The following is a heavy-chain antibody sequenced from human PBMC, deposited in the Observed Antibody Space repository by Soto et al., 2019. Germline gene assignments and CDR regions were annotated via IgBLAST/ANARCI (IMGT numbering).Heavy chain of an antibody. D-gene: IGHD1-26*01. V-gene: IGHV4-4*02. CDR2: IYHSGST. CDR3: ERHEEYYTFDY. Sequence: SETLSLTCGISGDSISSPNWWTWVRQPPGEGLEWIGEIYHSGSTNYNPSLQSRVNISLDKSKNQFSLRLRSLTAADTAIYYCERHEEYYTFDYWGQGILVTVSS. CDR1: GDSISSPNW. J-gene: IGHJ4*02.